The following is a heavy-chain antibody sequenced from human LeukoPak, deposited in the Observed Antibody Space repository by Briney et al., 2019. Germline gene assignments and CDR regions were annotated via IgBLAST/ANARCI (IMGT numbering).Heavy chain of an antibody. CDR3: ARGHPSRGVTMVRGVISPSQYYFDY. D-gene: IGHD3-10*01. CDR2: IIPIFGTA. J-gene: IGHJ4*02. V-gene: IGHV1-69*05. Sequence: SVKVSCKASGGTFSSYAISWVRQAPGQGLEWMGGIIPIFGTANYAQKFQGRVTITTDESTSTAYMELSSLRSEDTAVSYCARGHPSRGVTMVRGVISPSQYYFDYWGQGTLVTVSS. CDR1: GGTFSSYA.